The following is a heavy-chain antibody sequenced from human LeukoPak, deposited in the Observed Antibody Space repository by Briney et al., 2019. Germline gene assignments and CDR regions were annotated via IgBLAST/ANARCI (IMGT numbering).Heavy chain of an antibody. CDR3: ARDKEGYSSRYYYYYMDV. V-gene: IGHV4-4*07. D-gene: IGHD6-13*01. CDR1: GGSISSYY. Sequence: PSETLSLTCTVSGGSISSYYWSWIRQPAAKGLEWIGRISTSGTTNYNPSLKSRATMSVDTSKNQFSLKLSSVTAADTAVYYCARDKEGYSSRYYYYYMDVWAKGTTVTVSS. CDR2: ISTSGTT. J-gene: IGHJ6*03.